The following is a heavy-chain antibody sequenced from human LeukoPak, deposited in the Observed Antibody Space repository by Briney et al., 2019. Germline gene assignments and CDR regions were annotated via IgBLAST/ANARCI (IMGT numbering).Heavy chain of an antibody. V-gene: IGHV3-66*01. CDR2: IYSGGST. D-gene: IGHD4-17*01. CDR1: GFTVSSNY. CDR3: ARGAYGDYYYGMDA. J-gene: IGHJ6*02. Sequence: GGSLRLSCAASGFTVSSNYMSWVRQAPGKGLEWVSVIYSGGSTYYADSVKGRFTISRDNSKNTLYLQMNSLRAEDTAVYYCARGAYGDYYYGMDAWGQGTTVTVSS.